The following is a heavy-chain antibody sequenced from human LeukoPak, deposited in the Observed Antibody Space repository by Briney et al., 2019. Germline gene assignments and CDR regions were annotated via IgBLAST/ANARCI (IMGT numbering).Heavy chain of an antibody. V-gene: IGHV5-51*01. CDR2: IYPGDSDT. CDR1: GYSFTSYW. CDR3: AGQGEGYCSSTSCYTLKSPPGDAFDI. J-gene: IGHJ3*02. D-gene: IGHD2-2*02. Sequence: GESLKISCKGSGYSFTSYWIGWVRQMPGKGLEWMGIIYPGDSDTRYSPSFQGQVTISADKSISTAYLQWSSLKASDTAMYYCAGQGEGYCSSTSCYTLKSPPGDAFDIWGQGTMVTVSS.